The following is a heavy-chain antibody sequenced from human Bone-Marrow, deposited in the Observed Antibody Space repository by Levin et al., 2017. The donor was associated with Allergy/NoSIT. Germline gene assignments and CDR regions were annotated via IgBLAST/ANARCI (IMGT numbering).Heavy chain of an antibody. CDR1: GGSFSGYY. CDR2: INHSGST. Sequence: PSETLSLTCAVYGGSFSGYYWSWIRQPPGKGLEWIGEINHSGSTNYNPSLKSRVTISVDTSKNQFSLKLSSVTAADTAVYYCARGFTSGWTARFDPWGQGTLVTVSS. V-gene: IGHV4-34*01. J-gene: IGHJ5*02. D-gene: IGHD6-19*01. CDR3: ARGFTSGWTARFDP.